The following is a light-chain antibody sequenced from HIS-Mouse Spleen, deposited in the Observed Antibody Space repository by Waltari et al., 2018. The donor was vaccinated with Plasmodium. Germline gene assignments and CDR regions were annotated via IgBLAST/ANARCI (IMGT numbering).Light chain of an antibody. CDR1: QSVSSY. CDR3: QQRSNWPRVLT. Sequence: EIVLTQSPATLPLSPGGRATLPRRASQSVSSYLAWYQQKPGQAPRLLIYDASNRATGIPARFSGSGSGTDFTLTISSLEPEDFAVYYCQQRSNWPRVLTFGGGTKVEIK. V-gene: IGKV3-11*01. J-gene: IGKJ4*01. CDR2: DAS.